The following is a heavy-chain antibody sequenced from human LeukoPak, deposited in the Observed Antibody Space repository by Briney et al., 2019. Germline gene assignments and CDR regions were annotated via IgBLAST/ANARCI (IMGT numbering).Heavy chain of an antibody. D-gene: IGHD6-6*01. J-gene: IGHJ4*02. Sequence: GGSLRLSCAASGFTVSNNFLTWVRQAPGKGLEWVSVIYSGGTTYYADSVKGRFTISRDNSKNSLYLQLSSLRPDDTAVYYCAKGAPSSSSIFDFWGPGTLVTVSS. CDR3: AKGAPSSSSIFDF. CDR2: IYSGGTT. CDR1: GFTVSNNF. V-gene: IGHV3-53*01.